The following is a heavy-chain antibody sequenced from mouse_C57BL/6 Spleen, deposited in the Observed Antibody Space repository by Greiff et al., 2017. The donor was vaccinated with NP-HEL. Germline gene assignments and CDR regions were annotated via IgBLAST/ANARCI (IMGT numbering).Heavy chain of an antibody. V-gene: IGHV1-55*01. CDR3: ARREAYYGSRAY. Sequence: QVQLQQPGAELVKPGASVKMSCKASGYTFTSYWITWVKQRPGQGLEWIGDIYPGSGSTNYNEKFKSKATLTVDTSSSTAYMQLSSLTSEDSAVYYCARREAYYGSRAYWGQGTLVTVSA. CDR1: GYTFTSYW. J-gene: IGHJ3*01. CDR2: IYPGSGST. D-gene: IGHD1-1*01.